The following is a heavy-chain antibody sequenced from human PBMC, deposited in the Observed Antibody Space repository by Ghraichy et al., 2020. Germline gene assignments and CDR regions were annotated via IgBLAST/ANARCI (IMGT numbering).Heavy chain of an antibody. CDR3: ARHSTMSVTFDY. CDR2: IYYSENT. V-gene: IGHV4-39*01. J-gene: IGHJ4*02. D-gene: IGHD2-21*02. CDR1: GGSISSSSYY. Sequence: SETLSLTCTVSGGSISSSSYYWGWIRQPPGKGLEWIGSIYYSENTYYNPSLKSRVTISVDTSKNQFSLKLTSVTAADTAVFYCARHSTMSVTFDYWGQGTLVTVSS.